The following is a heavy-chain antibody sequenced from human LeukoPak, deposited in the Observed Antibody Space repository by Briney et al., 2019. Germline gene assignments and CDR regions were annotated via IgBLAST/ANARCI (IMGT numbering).Heavy chain of an antibody. CDR2: ISNSGDRT. J-gene: IGHJ4*02. D-gene: IGHD4-23*01. CDR3: AKGGGAYGGIDY. CDR1: GFTYSNYA. V-gene: IGHV3-23*01. Sequence: GGSLRLSCAVSGFTYSNYAMNWVRQAPGKGLEWVSAISNSGDRTYFVDSVKGRLTISRDNAKNTLYLQMNSLRAEDTAIYYCAKGGGAYGGIDYWGQGTLVTVSS.